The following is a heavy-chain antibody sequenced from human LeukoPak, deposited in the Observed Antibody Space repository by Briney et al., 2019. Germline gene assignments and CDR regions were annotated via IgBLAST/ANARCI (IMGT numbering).Heavy chain of an antibody. CDR3: AKDPSLRMFDY. D-gene: IGHD3-16*01. V-gene: IGHV3-23*01. CDR2: ISGSGDST. CDR1: GFTFSSYA. Sequence: GGSLRLSCAASGFTFSSYAMSWVRQAPGKGLEWVSAISGSGDSTYYADSVKGRFTISRDDSKNTLYLQMNSLRAEDTAVYYCAKDPSLRMFDYWGQGTLVTVSS. J-gene: IGHJ4*02.